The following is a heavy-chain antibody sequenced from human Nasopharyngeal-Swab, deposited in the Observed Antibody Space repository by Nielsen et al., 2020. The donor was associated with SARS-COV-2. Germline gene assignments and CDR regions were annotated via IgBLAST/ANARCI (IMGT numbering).Heavy chain of an antibody. J-gene: IGHJ4*02. Sequence: SETLSLTCAVSGGSISSSNWWSWVRQPPGKGLEWIGEIYHSGSTNYNPSLKSRVTISVDKSKNQFSLKLSSVTAADTAVYYCARDHYYDSSGYYLWGQGTLVTVSS. CDR1: GGSISSSNW. V-gene: IGHV4-4*02. D-gene: IGHD3-22*01. CDR3: ARDHYYDSSGYYL. CDR2: IYHSGST.